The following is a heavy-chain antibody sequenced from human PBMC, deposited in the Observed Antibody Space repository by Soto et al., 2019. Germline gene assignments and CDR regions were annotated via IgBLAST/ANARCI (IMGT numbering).Heavy chain of an antibody. J-gene: IGHJ4*02. CDR2: ISNSGST. CDR1: GGSVTGDEDY. V-gene: IGHV4-30-4*02. D-gene: IGHD5-18*01. CDR3: ATESGSTYGYFDH. Sequence: SGTLSLTCTVSGGSVTGDEDYWTSIRQSPGKGLEWIGYISNSGSTGYNPSLKTRLSMSVDRSKNQITLRLTSVTAADTAVYFCATESGSTYGYFDHWGQGTQVTVSS.